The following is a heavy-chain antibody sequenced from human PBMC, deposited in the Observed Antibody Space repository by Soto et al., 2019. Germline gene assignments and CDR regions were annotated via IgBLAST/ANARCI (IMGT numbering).Heavy chain of an antibody. CDR2: ISVDSVSI. D-gene: IGHD3-16*01. CDR3: ARDHRWAFDY. CDR1: GFSFDRYA. V-gene: IGHV3-48*02. J-gene: IGHJ4*02. Sequence: VQLVESGGGLVQPGGYLRLSCVASGFSFDRYAMNWVRQAPGKGLEWLSWISVDSVSIEYSDSVTGRFTMSRDDAKNLVYLQMNSPQDEDTAVYYCARDHRWAFDYWGQGTLVTVTS.